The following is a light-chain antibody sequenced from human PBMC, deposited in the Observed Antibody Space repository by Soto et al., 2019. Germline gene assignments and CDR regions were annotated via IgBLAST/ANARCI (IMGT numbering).Light chain of an antibody. CDR1: SSDVGSYNL. CDR2: EVI. CDR3: CSFAGSSTLV. J-gene: IGLJ3*02. Sequence: QSALTQPASVSGSPGQSITISCTGTSSDVGSYNLVSWYQQHPGKAPQLMIYEVIKRPSGVSNRFSGSKSGNTASLTISGLQAEDEADYYCCSFAGSSTLVFGGGTQLTVL. V-gene: IGLV2-23*02.